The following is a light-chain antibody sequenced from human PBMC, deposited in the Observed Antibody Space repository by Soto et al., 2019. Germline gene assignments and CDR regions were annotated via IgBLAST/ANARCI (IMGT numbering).Light chain of an antibody. J-gene: IGLJ1*01. CDR1: SSNIGGNS. CDR2: DDD. Sequence: QSVLTQPPSVSGAPGQRVTISCSGSSSNIGGNSVSWYQQLPGTAPKLLIYDDDKRPSGIPDRFSDSKSGTSATLGITGFQTGDEADYYCGSWDSSLSAYVFGTGTKVTVL. CDR3: GSWDSSLSAYV. V-gene: IGLV1-51*01.